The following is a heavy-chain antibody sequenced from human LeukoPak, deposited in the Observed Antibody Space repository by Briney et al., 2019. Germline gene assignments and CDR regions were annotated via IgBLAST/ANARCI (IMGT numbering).Heavy chain of an antibody. J-gene: IGHJ4*02. Sequence: SETLSLTCTVSGGSISSSSYYWGWIRQPPGKGLEWIGSIYYSGSTYYNPSLKSRVTISVDTSKNQFSLKLSSLTAADTAVYYCANLIAAAGHFDYWGQGTLVTVSS. V-gene: IGHV4-39*07. D-gene: IGHD6-13*01. CDR2: IYYSGST. CDR3: ANLIAAAGHFDY. CDR1: GGSISSSSYY.